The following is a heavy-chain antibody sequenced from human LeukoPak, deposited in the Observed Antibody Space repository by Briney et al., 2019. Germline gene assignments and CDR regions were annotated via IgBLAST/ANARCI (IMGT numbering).Heavy chain of an antibody. V-gene: IGHV1-46*01. Sequence: GASVKVSCKASGYTFTSYYMHWVRQAPGQGLEWMGIINPSGGSTSYAQKFQGRVTMTRDTSTSTVYMELSSLRSEDTAVYYCARNKYYYGLGNYGVPNWFDPWGQGTLVTVSS. CDR2: INPSGGST. CDR3: ARNKYYYGLGNYGVPNWFDP. CDR1: GYTFTSYY. J-gene: IGHJ5*02. D-gene: IGHD3-10*01.